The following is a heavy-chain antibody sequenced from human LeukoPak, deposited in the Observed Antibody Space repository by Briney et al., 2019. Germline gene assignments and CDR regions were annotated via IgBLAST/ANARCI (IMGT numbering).Heavy chain of an antibody. CDR3: ARAGSCSSTSCDGGIDY. Sequence: PGGSLRLSCAASGSAFSSYSMKWVRQAPGKGLEWVSFIDASSSYIYYADSVKGRFTISRDNSENSLYLQMDSLRVEDTAVYYCARAGSCSSTSCDGGIDYWGQGTLVTVSS. CDR2: IDASSSYI. CDR1: GSAFSSYS. V-gene: IGHV3-21*06. D-gene: IGHD2-2*01. J-gene: IGHJ4*02.